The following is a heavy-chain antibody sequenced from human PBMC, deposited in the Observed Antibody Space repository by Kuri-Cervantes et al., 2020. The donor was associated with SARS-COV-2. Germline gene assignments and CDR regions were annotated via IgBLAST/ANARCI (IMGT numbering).Heavy chain of an antibody. CDR2: IIPIFGAA. Sequence: SVKVSCKASGGTLSTYGISWVRQAPGQGLEWMGGIIPIFGAADYAQNFQGRVTITADESTGTAYMELRSLRSDDTAVYYCARALIYGDYESFDYWGQGTLVTVSS. J-gene: IGHJ4*02. V-gene: IGHV1-69*13. CDR3: ARALIYGDYESFDY. D-gene: IGHD4-17*01. CDR1: GGTLSTYG.